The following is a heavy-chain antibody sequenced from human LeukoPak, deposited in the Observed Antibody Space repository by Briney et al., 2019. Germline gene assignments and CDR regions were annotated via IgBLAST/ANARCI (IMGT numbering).Heavy chain of an antibody. D-gene: IGHD1-14*01. CDR1: GFTFSSSYS. V-gene: IGHV3-48*01. CDR3: ARDGDRAFDY. J-gene: IGHJ4*02. Sequence: PGGSLRLSCAASGFTFSSSYSMNWVRQAPGKGLEWVAHISLTTTTVSYADSVKGRFTMSRDNAKNSLFLQVNSLRAEDTAVYYCARDGDRAFDYWGQGTLVTVSS. CDR2: ISLTTTTV.